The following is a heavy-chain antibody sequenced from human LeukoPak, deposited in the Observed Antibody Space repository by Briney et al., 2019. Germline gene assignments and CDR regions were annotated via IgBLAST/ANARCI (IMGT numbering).Heavy chain of an antibody. CDR2: SHYSGST. V-gene: IGHV4-39*01. Sequence: SETLSLTCTVSGASISSSSYYWGWIRQPPGKGLEWIGSSHYSGSTYYNPSRKSRVTISVGTSKNQFSLKLSSVTAADTAVYYCARRDASYYFDYWGQGTLVTVSS. J-gene: IGHJ4*02. CDR1: GASISSSSYY. CDR3: ARRDASYYFDY.